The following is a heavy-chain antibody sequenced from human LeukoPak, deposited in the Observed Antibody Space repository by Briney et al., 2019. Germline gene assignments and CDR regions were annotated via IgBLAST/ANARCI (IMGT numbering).Heavy chain of an antibody. CDR3: ARDTLRYYSSSRYIDY. CDR2: IWYDGSNK. V-gene: IGHV3-33*01. Sequence: PGGSLRLSCAASGFTFSSYGMHWVRQAPGKGLEWVAVIWYDGSNKYYADSVKGRFTISRDNSKNTLYLQMNSLRAEDTAVYYCARDTLRYYSSSRYIDYWGQGTLVTVSS. CDR1: GFTFSSYG. J-gene: IGHJ4*02. D-gene: IGHD6-13*01.